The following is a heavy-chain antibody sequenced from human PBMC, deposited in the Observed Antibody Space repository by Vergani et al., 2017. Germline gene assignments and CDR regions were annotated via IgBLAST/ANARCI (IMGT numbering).Heavy chain of an antibody. CDR2: ISYDGSNK. D-gene: IGHD4-17*01. CDR3: ARGASGDYVSSFDC. CDR1: GFTFSSYA. V-gene: IGHV3-30-3*01. J-gene: IGHJ4*02. Sequence: QVQLVESGGGVVQPGRSLRLSCAASGFTFSSYAMHWVRLAPGKGLEWVAVISYDGSNKYYADSVKGRFTISRDNSKNTLYLQMNSLRAEDTAVYYCARGASGDYVSSFDCWGQGTLVTVSS.